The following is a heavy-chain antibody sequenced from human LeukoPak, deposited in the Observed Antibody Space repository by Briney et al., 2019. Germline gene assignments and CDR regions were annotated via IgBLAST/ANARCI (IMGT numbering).Heavy chain of an antibody. CDR1: GFTFSNYW. Sequence: GGSLRLSCAASGFTFSNYWMHWIRQAPGKGLVWVSRINSAGSSTSYADSVKGRFTISRDNAKNTLYLQMNSLRAEDTAVYYCAVPPPPGFSYGENLFDYWGQGTLVTVSS. CDR3: AVPPPPGFSYGENLFDY. V-gene: IGHV3-74*01. D-gene: IGHD5-18*01. CDR2: INSAGSST. J-gene: IGHJ4*02.